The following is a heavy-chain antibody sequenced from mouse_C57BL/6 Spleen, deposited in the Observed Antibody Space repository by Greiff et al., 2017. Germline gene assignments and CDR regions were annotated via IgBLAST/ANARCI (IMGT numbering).Heavy chain of an antibody. D-gene: IGHD2-4*01. CDR1: GYTFTDYY. CDR2: INPNNGGT. J-gene: IGHJ3*01. CDR3: AREGDYDGAWFAY. Sequence: EVQLQQSGPELVKPGASVKISCKASGYTFTDYYMNWVKQSHGKSLEWIGDINPNNGGTSYNQKFKGKATLTVDKSSSTAYMELSSLTSEDSAVYYCAREGDYDGAWFAYWGQGTLVTVSA. V-gene: IGHV1-26*01.